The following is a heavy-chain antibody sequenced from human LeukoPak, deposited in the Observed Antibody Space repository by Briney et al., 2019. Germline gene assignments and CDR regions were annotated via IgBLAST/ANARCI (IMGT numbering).Heavy chain of an antibody. J-gene: IGHJ4*02. CDR3: ARSFGSYRRQNFDY. D-gene: IGHD1-26*01. CDR2: ISSSSSTI. Sequence: GGSLRLSCAASGFTFSSYSMNWVRQAPGKGLEWVSYISSSSSTIYYADSVKGRFTISRDNAKNSLYLQMNSLRAEDTAVYYCARSFGSYRRQNFDYWGRGTLVTVSS. CDR1: GFTFSSYS. V-gene: IGHV3-48*01.